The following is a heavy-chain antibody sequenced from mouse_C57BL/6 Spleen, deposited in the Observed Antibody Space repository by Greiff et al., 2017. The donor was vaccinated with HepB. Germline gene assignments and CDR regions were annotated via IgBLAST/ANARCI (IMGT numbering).Heavy chain of an antibody. V-gene: IGHV5-6*01. CDR3: ARHEGYSNYVSAMDY. J-gene: IGHJ4*01. CDR2: ISSGGSYT. Sequence: EVHLVESGGDLVKPGGSLKLSCAASGFTFSSYGMSWVRQTPDKRLEWVATISSGGSYTYYPDSVKGRFTISRDNAKNTLYLQLSSLKSEDTSMYYCARHEGYSNYVSAMDYWGQGTSVTVSS. D-gene: IGHD2-5*01. CDR1: GFTFSSYG.